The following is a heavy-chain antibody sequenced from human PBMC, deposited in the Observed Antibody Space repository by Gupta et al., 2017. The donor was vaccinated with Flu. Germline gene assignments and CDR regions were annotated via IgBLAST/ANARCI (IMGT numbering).Heavy chain of an antibody. Sequence: QVQLVASGGGVVQPGSSLSLSSPASGFTFRRYGMHCVRQAPRQGLEWVAVIWYDGSNKYYADSVKGRFTISRDNSKNTLYLQMNSLRAEDTAVYYCAREGQGGILTPDPQKAFDYWGQGTLVTVSS. J-gene: IGHJ4*02. V-gene: IGHV3-33*01. CDR2: IWYDGSNK. D-gene: IGHD1-14*01. CDR1: GFTFRRYG. CDR3: AREGQGGILTPDPQKAFDY.